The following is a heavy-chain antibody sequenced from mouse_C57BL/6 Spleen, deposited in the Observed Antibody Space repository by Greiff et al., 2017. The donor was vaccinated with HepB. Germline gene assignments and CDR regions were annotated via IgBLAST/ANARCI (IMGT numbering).Heavy chain of an antibody. CDR3: ARGYYGSSDYFDY. J-gene: IGHJ2*01. V-gene: IGHV5-4*01. Sequence: EVQRVESGGGLVKPGGSLKLSCAASGFTFSSYAMSWVRQTPEKRLEWVATISDGGSYTYYPDNVKGRFTISRDNAKNNLYLQMSHLKSEDTAMYYCARGYYGSSDYFDYWGQGTTLTVSS. D-gene: IGHD1-1*01. CDR1: GFTFSSYA. CDR2: ISDGGSYT.